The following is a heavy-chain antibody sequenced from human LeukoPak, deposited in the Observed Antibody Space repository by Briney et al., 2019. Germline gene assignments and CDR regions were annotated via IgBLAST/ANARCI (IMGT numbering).Heavy chain of an antibody. J-gene: IGHJ4*02. V-gene: IGHV4-38-2*01. Sequence: GSLRLSCAASGFIFNDYYMSWIRQPPGKGLEWIGSIYYSGSTYYNPSLKSRVTISVDTSKNQFSLKLSSVTAADTAVYYCSRAWDYDFWSGYWARDSPRYYFDYWGQGTLVTVSS. CDR3: SRAWDYDFWSGYWARDSPRYYFDY. CDR2: IYYSGST. D-gene: IGHD3-3*01. CDR1: GFIFNDYY.